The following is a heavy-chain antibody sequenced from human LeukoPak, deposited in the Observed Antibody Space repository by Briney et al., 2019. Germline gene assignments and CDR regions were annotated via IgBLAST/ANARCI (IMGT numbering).Heavy chain of an antibody. CDR3: ASLVYSSSWYARIVENHDAFDI. D-gene: IGHD6-13*01. CDR2: ISSDGSNK. V-gene: IGHV3-30*04. Sequence: GGSLRLSCAASGFTFSSYAMHWVRQAPGKGLEWVAVISSDGSNKYYADSMKGRFTISRDNSKNTLYLQMNSLRGEDTAVYSCASLVYSSSWYARIVENHDAFDIWGQGTMVTVSS. J-gene: IGHJ3*02. CDR1: GFTFSSYA.